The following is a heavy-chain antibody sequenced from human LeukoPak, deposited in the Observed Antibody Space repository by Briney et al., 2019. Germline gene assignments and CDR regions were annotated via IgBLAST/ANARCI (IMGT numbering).Heavy chain of an antibody. J-gene: IGHJ4*02. CDR2: IKADGSER. CDR3: QTFGGAHLDY. Sequence: GGSLRLSCAASEFTFNNYWMTWVRQAPGKGLEWVANIKADGSERYYVDSVKGRFTISRDNAKNSLYLQMNSLRAEDTAVYYCQTFGGAHLDYWGQGTLVTVSS. D-gene: IGHD3-16*01. CDR1: EFTFNNYW. V-gene: IGHV3-7*01.